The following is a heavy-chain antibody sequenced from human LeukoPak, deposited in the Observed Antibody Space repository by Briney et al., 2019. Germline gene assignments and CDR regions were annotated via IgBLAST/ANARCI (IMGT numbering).Heavy chain of an antibody. D-gene: IGHD3-10*01. J-gene: IGHJ3*02. V-gene: IGHV3-15*01. CDR1: GFTFSNAW. CDR2: IKSKTDGGTT. CDR3: TTALDLLWFGELPSTAAFDI. Sequence: GGSLRLSCAASGFTFSNAWMSWVRQAPGKGLEWVGRIKSKTDGGTTDYAAPVKGRFAISRDDSKNTLYLQMNSLKTEDTAVYYCTTALDLLWFGELPSTAAFDIWGQGTMVTVSS.